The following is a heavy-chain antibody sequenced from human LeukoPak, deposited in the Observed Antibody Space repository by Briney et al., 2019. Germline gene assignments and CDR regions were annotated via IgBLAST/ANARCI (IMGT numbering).Heavy chain of an antibody. J-gene: IGHJ1*01. D-gene: IGHD3-22*01. Sequence: SETLSLTCTVSGGSLSGGSYYWGWIRQPPGKGLEWIGSIYYSGSTYYRPSLKSRVTISADTSKNQFSLKLNSVTAADTAVYYCARGYYHDSSGYYPRGYFQHWGQGTLVTVSS. CDR2: IYYSGST. V-gene: IGHV4-39*01. CDR1: GGSLSGGSYY. CDR3: ARGYYHDSSGYYPRGYFQH.